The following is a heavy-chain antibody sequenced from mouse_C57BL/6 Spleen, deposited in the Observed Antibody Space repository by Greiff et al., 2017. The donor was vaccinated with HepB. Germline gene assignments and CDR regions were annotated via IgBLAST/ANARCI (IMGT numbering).Heavy chain of an antibody. Sequence: VQLQQSGPELVKPGASVKISCKASGYTFTDYYMNWVKQSHGKSLEWIGDINPNNGGTSYNQKFKGKATLTVDKSSSTAYMELRSLTSEDSAVYYCARDYDYDGGYWGQGTTLTVSS. CDR3: ARDYDYDGGY. D-gene: IGHD2-4*01. J-gene: IGHJ2*01. CDR1: GYTFTDYY. CDR2: INPNNGGT. V-gene: IGHV1-26*01.